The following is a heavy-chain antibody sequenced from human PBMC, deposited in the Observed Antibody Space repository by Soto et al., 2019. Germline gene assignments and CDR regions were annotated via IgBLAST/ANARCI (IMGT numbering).Heavy chain of an antibody. CDR3: ARSGGYCSGGSCYSLDY. J-gene: IGHJ4*02. V-gene: IGHV3-48*02. D-gene: IGHD2-15*01. Sequence: EVQLVESGGGLVQPGGSLRLSCAASGFTLSSYSMKWVRQAPGKGLEWVSYISSSSITIYYADSVKGRFTISRDNAKNSLFLQMNSLRDEDTAVYYCARSGGYCSGGSCYSLDYWGQGTLVTVSS. CDR1: GFTLSSYS. CDR2: ISSSSITI.